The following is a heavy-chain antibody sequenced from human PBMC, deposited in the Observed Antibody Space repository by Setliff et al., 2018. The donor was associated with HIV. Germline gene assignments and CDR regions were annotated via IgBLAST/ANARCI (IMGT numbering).Heavy chain of an antibody. CDR1: GGTFSNYG. D-gene: IGHD3-10*01. Sequence: ASVKVSCKASGGTFSNYGFAWVRQAPGQGLEWMGGIIPIFGSADYAQKFQGRVTISADESTSTVYLELSSLTSDDTAMYYCTSKGDYYTSKTLDSWGQGTLVTVSS. CDR2: IIPIFGSA. CDR3: TSKGDYYTSKTLDS. V-gene: IGHV1-69*13. J-gene: IGHJ4*02.